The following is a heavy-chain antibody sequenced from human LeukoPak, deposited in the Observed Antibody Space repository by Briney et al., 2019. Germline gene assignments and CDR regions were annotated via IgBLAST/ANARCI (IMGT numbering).Heavy chain of an antibody. D-gene: IGHD6-19*01. J-gene: IGHJ5*02. CDR3: AKDIGAVAENWFDP. CDR2: ISWNSGSI. V-gene: IGHV3-9*01. Sequence: PGGSLRLSCAASGFTFDDYAMHWVRQAPGKGLEWVSGISWNSGSIGYADSVKGRFTISRDNAKNSLYLQMNSLRAEDTALYYCAKDIGAVAENWFDPWGQGTLVTVSS. CDR1: GFTFDDYA.